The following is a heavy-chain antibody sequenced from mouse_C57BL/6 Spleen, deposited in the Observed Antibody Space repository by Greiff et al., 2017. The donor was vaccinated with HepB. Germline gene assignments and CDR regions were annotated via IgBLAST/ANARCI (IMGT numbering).Heavy chain of an antibody. D-gene: IGHD2-5*01. CDR1: GFTFSSYA. Sequence: EVMLVESGEGLVKPGGSLKLSCAASGFTFSSYAMSWVRQTPEKRLEWVAYISSGGDYIYYADTVKGRFTISRDNARNTLYLQMSSLKSEDTAMYYCTRDEGYSILYYAMDYWGQGTSVTVSS. V-gene: IGHV5-9-1*02. J-gene: IGHJ4*01. CDR2: ISSGGDYI. CDR3: TRDEGYSILYYAMDY.